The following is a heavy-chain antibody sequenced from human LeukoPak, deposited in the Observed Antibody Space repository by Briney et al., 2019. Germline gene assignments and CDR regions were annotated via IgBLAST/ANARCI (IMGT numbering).Heavy chain of an antibody. D-gene: IGHD4-23*01. CDR1: GLTFSNYA. Sequence: GGSLRLSCAASGLTFSNYAMSWVRQPPGKGLEWVSVISGRGGSTYYAESVKGRFTISRDKYENTLYLQMNSLRAEDTAIYYCAKAHDCGGNTNYLDFWGEGTLVSVSS. J-gene: IGHJ4*02. CDR2: ISGRGGST. V-gene: IGHV3-23*01. CDR3: AKAHDCGGNTNYLDF.